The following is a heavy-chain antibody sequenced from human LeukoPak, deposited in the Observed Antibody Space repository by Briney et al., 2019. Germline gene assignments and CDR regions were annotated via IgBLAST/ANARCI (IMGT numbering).Heavy chain of an antibody. CDR2: IYSGGST. CDR3: ARVINDYYYYYGMDV. CDR1: GFIFSNYG. V-gene: IGHV3-53*01. Sequence: PPGGSLRLSCAASGFIFSNYGMNWVRQAPGKGLEWVSVIYSGGSTYYADSVKGRFTISRDDSKNTLYLQMNSLRAEDTAVYYCARVINDYYYYYGMDVWGQGTTVTVSS. J-gene: IGHJ6*02.